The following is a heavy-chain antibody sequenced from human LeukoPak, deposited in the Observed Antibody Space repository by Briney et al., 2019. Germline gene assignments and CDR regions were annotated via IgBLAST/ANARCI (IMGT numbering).Heavy chain of an antibody. CDR2: IKPHRGDT. J-gene: IGHJ5*02. Sequence: ASVKVSCKASGYTFTSYGISWVRQAPGQGLEWMGLIKPHRGDTNYAQNFRGRVTMTRDTSITTAYMELNRLTSDDTAVYYCVRDRPHNWFDPWGQGTLVTVSS. CDR1: GYTFTSYG. V-gene: IGHV1-2*02. CDR3: VRDRPHNWFDP.